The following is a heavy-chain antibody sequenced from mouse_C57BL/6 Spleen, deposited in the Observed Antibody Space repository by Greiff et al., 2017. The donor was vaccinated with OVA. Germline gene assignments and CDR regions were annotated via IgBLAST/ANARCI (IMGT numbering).Heavy chain of an antibody. J-gene: IGHJ4*01. CDR1: GFTFSSYA. V-gene: IGHV5-9-1*02. CDR3: TRDRDGTYAMDY. CDR2: ISSGGDYI. Sequence: EVMLVESGEGLVKPGGSLKLSCAASGFTFSSYAMSWVRQTPEKRLEWVAYISSGGDYIYYADTVKGRFTISRDNARNTLYLQMSSLKSEDTAMYYCTRDRDGTYAMDYWGQGTSVTVSS. D-gene: IGHD2-1*01.